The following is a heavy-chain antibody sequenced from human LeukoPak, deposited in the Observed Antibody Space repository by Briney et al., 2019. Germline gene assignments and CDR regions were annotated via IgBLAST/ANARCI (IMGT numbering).Heavy chain of an antibody. CDR1: GFTFSSYA. CDR3: AKTGRGGMTGAFDI. D-gene: IGHD3-10*01. V-gene: IGHV3-23*01. J-gene: IGHJ3*02. Sequence: PGGSLRLSCAASGFTFSSYAMTWVRQAPGKGLEWVSGIGASGTYYADSVKGRFTISRDNSKNTLYLQMNSLRAEDTAVYYCAKTGRGGMTGAFDIWGQGTMVTVSS. CDR2: IGASGT.